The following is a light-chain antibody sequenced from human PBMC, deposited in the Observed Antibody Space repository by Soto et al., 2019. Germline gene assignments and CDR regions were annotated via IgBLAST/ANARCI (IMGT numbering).Light chain of an antibody. Sequence: QSALTQPAAVSGSPGQSITISCTGNSSDVGGYVYVSWYQQHPGKAPKLLIFEVSSRPLGISNRFSGSKSGNTASLTISGLQAEDEADYYCTSYTTSSTYVFGTGTKVTVL. J-gene: IGLJ1*01. V-gene: IGLV2-14*01. CDR2: EVS. CDR3: TSYTTSSTYV. CDR1: SSDVGGYVY.